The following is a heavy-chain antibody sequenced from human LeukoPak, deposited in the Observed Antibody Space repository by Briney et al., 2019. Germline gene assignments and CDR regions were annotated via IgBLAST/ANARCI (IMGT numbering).Heavy chain of an antibody. D-gene: IGHD1-26*01. Sequence: PGGSLRLSCAASGFTFSSHWMSWVRQAPGKGLEWVANIKKDGSEKYYVDAVKGRFTISRDNAKNSLYLQMNSLRVEDTAVYYCARVSGDGESSYRALDIWGQGTMVTVSS. CDR1: GFTFSSHW. CDR2: IKKDGSEK. J-gene: IGHJ3*02. V-gene: IGHV3-7*01. CDR3: ARVSGDGESSYRALDI.